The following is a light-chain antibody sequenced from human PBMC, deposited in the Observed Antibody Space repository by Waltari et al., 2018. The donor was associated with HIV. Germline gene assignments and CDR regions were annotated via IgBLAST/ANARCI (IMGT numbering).Light chain of an antibody. CDR3: QQYDNVPVT. V-gene: IGKV1-33*01. CDR2: DAS. CDR1: HDISSY. J-gene: IGKJ3*01. Sequence: DIQMTQSPSSLSASIGDRVTITCQASHDISSYLNWYQQKPGKAPKLLIYDASDLETGVPSRFSGSGSGTDFTFTISSLQPVDIATYYCQQYDNVPVTFGPGTKVEI.